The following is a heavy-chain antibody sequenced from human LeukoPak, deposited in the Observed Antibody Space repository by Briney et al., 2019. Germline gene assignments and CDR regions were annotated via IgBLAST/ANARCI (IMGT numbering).Heavy chain of an antibody. CDR1: GVTFSSYW. V-gene: IGHV3-74*01. Sequence: QTGGSLRLSCADPGVTFSSYWMHSVRQAPGKGLVWVSRTNSDGSDTTYADSVRGGFTISRDSPKNTLYLLINTLRAEDTAFYYCAYNCPGLDYFDYWGQGTLVTVSS. CDR2: TNSDGSDT. CDR3: AYNCPGLDYFDY. J-gene: IGHJ4*02. D-gene: IGHD3-10*01.